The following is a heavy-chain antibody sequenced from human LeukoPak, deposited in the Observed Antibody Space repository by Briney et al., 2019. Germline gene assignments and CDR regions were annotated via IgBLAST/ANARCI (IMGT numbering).Heavy chain of an antibody. J-gene: IGHJ3*02. D-gene: IGHD6-13*01. V-gene: IGHV3-48*01. CDR2: ISSSSSTI. CDR3: ARTTYSSSRGGPGAFDI. Sequence: GGSLRLSCAASGFTFSSYSMNWVRQAPGKGLEWVSYISSSSSTIYYADSVKGRFTISGDNSKNTLYLQMNSLRAEDTAVYYCARTTYSSSRGGPGAFDIWGQGTMVTVSS. CDR1: GFTFSSYS.